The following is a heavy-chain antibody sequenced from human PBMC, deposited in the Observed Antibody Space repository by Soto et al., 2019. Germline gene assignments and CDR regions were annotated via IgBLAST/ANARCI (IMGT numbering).Heavy chain of an antibody. CDR1: GFTFSSYS. V-gene: IGHV3-21*01. Sequence: GGFLRLSCAASGFTFSSYSMNWVRQAPGKGLEWVSSISSSSSYIYYADSVKGRFTISRDNAKNSLYLQMNSLRAEDTAVYYCARNRGTYTGDPLDYWDQGTLVTVSS. J-gene: IGHJ4*02. CDR2: ISSSSSYI. D-gene: IGHD7-27*01. CDR3: ARNRGTYTGDPLDY.